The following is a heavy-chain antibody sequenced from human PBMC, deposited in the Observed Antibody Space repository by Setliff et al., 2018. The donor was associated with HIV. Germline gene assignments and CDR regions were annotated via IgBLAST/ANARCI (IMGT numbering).Heavy chain of an antibody. J-gene: IGHJ4*02. Sequence: SETLSLTCTVSGDTAVYWSWIRQSPGKGLEWIGYIHASGKANYNPSLKSRVTISVDTSKTQFSLRVNYVTAADAAVYYCARSPSYRSILEYYFDYWGQGILVTVSS. CDR2: IHASGKA. CDR3: ARSPSYRSILEYYFDY. D-gene: IGHD6-13*01. CDR1: GDTAVY. V-gene: IGHV4-4*08.